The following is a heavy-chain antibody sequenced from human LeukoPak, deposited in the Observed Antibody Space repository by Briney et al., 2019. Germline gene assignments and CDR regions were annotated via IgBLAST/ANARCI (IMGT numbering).Heavy chain of an antibody. J-gene: IGHJ4*02. CDR2: ISGSAHKI. Sequence: GGSLRPSCVASGITFSNYAVSWVRQAPEKGLDWVSVISGSAHKIRYADSVKGRFTISRDNSENIVYLQMNNLRVEDTAVYYCAGRPTGYTSGYIHWGQGTLVTVSS. CDR3: AGRPTGYTSGYIH. CDR1: GITFSNYA. V-gene: IGHV3-23*01. D-gene: IGHD5-18*01.